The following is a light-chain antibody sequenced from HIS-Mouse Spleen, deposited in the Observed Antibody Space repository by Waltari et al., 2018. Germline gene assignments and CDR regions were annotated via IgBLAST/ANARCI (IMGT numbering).Light chain of an antibody. CDR1: QSRLHSNGSNY. V-gene: IGKV2-28*01. J-gene: IGKJ3*01. CDR3: MQALQTPFT. CDR2: LGS. Sequence: DIVMTQSPLSLPVTPGEPASISCRSSQSRLHSNGSNYLDWYLKKPGQSPQLLIYLGSNRASGVPDRFSGSGSGTDFTLKISRVEAEDVGVYYCMQALQTPFTFGPGTKVDIK.